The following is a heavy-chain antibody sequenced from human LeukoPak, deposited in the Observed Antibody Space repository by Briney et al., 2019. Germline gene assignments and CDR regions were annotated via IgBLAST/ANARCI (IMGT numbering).Heavy chain of an antibody. CDR2: ISSSSSYT. D-gene: IGHD4-17*01. CDR1: GFTFSDYY. Sequence: PGGSQRLSCAASGFTFSDYYMSWIRQAPGKGLEGVSYISSSSSYTNYADSVKGRFTISRDNAKNSLYLQMNSLRAEDAAVYYCARDLFDGDYSPQYFQHWGQGTLVTVSS. V-gene: IGHV3-11*06. CDR3: ARDLFDGDYSPQYFQH. J-gene: IGHJ1*01.